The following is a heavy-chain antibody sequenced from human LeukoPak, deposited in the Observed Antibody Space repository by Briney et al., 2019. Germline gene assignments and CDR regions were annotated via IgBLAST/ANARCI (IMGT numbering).Heavy chain of an antibody. V-gene: IGHV4-39*01. CDR2: IYYSGST. D-gene: IGHD3-3*01. J-gene: IGHJ4*02. Sequence: PSETLSLTCTVSGGSISSSSYYWGWIRQPPGKGLEWIGSIYYSGSTYYNPSLKSRVTISVDTSKNQFSLKLSSVTAADTAVYYCASGGLRFLEFQWYYFDYWGQGTLVTVSS. CDR1: GGSISSSSYY. CDR3: ASGGLRFLEFQWYYFDY.